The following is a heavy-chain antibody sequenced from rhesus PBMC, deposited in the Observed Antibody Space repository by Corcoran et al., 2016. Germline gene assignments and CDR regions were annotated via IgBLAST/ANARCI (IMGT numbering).Heavy chain of an antibody. Sequence: QVQLVQSGAEIKQPGASVKLSCKASGYPFTTYYIHWVRQAPGQGLEGIGLLSPYNGNKDYAQNVEGRVTITTDTSTSTGYMELSSLRSEDTAVYYCTRATGYSSSFLFDYWGQGVLVTVSS. J-gene: IGHJ4*01. CDR3: TRATGYSSSFLFDY. D-gene: IGHD6-19*01. CDR1: GYPFTTYY. V-gene: IGHV1-1*01. CDR2: LSPYNGNK.